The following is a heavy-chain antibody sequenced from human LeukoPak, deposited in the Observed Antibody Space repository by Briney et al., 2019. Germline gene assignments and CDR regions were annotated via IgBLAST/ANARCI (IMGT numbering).Heavy chain of an antibody. CDR3: ARETPLYCSSTSCYAIGY. J-gene: IGHJ4*02. CDR1: GGSISSYY. CDR2: IYYSGST. Sequence: PSETLSLTCTVSGGSISSYYWSWIRQPPGKGLEWIGYIYYSGSTNYNPSLKSRVTISVDTSKNQFSLKLSSVTAADTAVYYCARETPLYCSSTSCYAIGYWGQGTLVTVSS. D-gene: IGHD2-2*01. V-gene: IGHV4-59*01.